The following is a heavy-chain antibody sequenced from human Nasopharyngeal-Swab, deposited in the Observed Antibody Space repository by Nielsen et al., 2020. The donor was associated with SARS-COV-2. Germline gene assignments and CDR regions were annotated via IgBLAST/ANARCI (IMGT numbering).Heavy chain of an antibody. CDR3: AKDQLVGDDYYYYYGMDV. D-gene: IGHD1-26*01. J-gene: IGHJ6*02. CDR2: ISGSGGST. Sequence: GESLKISCAASGFTFSSYAMSWVRQAPGKGLEWVSAISGSGGSTYYADSVKGRFTISRDNSKNTLYLQMNSLRAEDTAVYYCAKDQLVGDDYYYYYGMDVWGQGTTVTVSS. V-gene: IGHV3-23*01. CDR1: GFTFSSYA.